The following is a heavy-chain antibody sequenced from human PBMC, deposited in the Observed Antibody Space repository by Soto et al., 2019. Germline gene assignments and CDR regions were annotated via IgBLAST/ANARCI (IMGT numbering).Heavy chain of an antibody. V-gene: IGHV1-69*02. D-gene: IGHD7-27*01. CDR3: ARGPSWDYYYMDV. CDR1: GGTFSSYT. Sequence: GASVKVSCKASGGTFSSYTISWVRQAPGQGLEWMGRIIPILGIANYAQKFQGRVTITADKSTSTAYMELSSLRSEDMAVYYCARGPSWDYYYMDVWGKGTTVTVSS. J-gene: IGHJ6*03. CDR2: IIPILGIA.